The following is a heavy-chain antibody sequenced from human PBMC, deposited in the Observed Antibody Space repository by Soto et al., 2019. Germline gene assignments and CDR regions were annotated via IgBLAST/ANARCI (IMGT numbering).Heavy chain of an antibody. D-gene: IGHD2-15*01. CDR1: EDIFTNYW. V-gene: IGHV5-51*01. J-gene: IGHJ5*02. CDR2: IYPGDSDT. CDR3: ARQGAAHSPYNWFDT. Sequence: PGESLKISCKASEDIFTNYWIGWVRQMPGRGLEWMGIIYPGDSDTRYSPSFEGQVTFSVDNSITTVYLQLSTLKASDSGMYYCARQGAAHSPYNWFDTWGQGTLVTVSS.